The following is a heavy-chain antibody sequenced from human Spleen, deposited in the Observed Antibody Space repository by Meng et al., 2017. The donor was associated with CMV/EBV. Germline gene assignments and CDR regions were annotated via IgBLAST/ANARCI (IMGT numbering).Heavy chain of an antibody. CDR1: GFTFSSYS. Sequence: LSLTCAASGFTFSSYSMNWVRQAPGKGLEWVSSISSSSSYIYYADSVKGRFTISRDNAKNSLYLQMNSLRAEDTAVYYCARAVGTMVRGVIDYWGQGTLVTVSS. CDR3: ARAVGTMVRGVIDY. CDR2: ISSSSSYI. D-gene: IGHD3-10*01. V-gene: IGHV3-21*01. J-gene: IGHJ4*02.